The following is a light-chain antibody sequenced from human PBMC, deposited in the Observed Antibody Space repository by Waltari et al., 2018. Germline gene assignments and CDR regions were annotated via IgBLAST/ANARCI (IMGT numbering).Light chain of an antibody. Sequence: EIVMTQSPATLSVSPGESATLSCRASQSIGSNLAWYQQKPGQAPRLLIYDAHTRDTDIAARFSGSGSGTEFTLTISSLQSEDFAVYFCQQYRDWPRTFGHGTKVETK. CDR2: DAH. CDR3: QQYRDWPRT. V-gene: IGKV3-15*01. CDR1: QSIGSN. J-gene: IGKJ1*01.